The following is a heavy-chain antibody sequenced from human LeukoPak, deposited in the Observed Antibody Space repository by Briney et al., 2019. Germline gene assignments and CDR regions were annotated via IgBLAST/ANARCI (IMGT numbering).Heavy chain of an antibody. J-gene: IGHJ4*02. V-gene: IGHV1-46*01. CDR3: ARSKWGRFPCGGDCYSDY. CDR1: GYTFTSYY. D-gene: IGHD2-21*02. Sequence: ASVKVSCKAPGYTFTSYYMHWVRQAPGQGLEWMGIINPSGGSTSYAQKFQGRVTMTRDTSTSTVYMELSSLRSEDTAVYYCARSKWGRFPCGGDCYSDYWGQGTLVTVSS. CDR2: INPSGGST.